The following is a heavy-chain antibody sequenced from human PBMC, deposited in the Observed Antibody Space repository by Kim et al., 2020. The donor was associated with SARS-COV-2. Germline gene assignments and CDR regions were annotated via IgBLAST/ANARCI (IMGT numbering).Heavy chain of an antibody. V-gene: IGHV4-59*13. J-gene: IGHJ6*02. CDR1: GGSISSYY. CDR3: ARGGIAVAGSYYYYYYGMDV. CDR2: IYYSGST. D-gene: IGHD6-19*01. Sequence: SETLSLTCTVSGGSISSYYWSWIRQPPGKGLEWIGYIYYSGSTNYNPSLKSRVTISVDTSKNQFSLKLSSVTAADTAVYYCARGGIAVAGSYYYYYYGMDVWGQGTTVTVSS.